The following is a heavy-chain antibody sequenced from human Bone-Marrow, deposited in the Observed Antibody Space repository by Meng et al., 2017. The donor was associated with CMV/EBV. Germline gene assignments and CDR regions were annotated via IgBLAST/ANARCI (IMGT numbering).Heavy chain of an antibody. V-gene: IGHV4-39*01. CDR2: IYYSGST. J-gene: IGHJ4*02. CDR1: GGSISSYY. Sequence: SETLSLTCTVSGGSISSYYWSWIRQPPGKGLEWIGSIYYSGSTYYNPSLKSRVTISVDTSKNQFSLKLSSVTAADTAVYYCARHGGGTYVVPAATDFDYWGQGTLVTVSS. CDR3: ARHGGGTYVVPAATDFDY. D-gene: IGHD2-2*01.